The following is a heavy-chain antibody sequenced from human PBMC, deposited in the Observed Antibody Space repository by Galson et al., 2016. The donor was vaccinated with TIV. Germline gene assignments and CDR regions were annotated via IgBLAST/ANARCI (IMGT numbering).Heavy chain of an antibody. Sequence: QSGAEVKKPGESLKISCKGSGYSFTSYWIGWMRQMPGKGLEWMGIIYPGDSDTRYSPSFQGQVTITADKSTRTAYLQWSSLKASDTAVYYCARRDSTGISNFDFWGQGTLVTVSS. D-gene: IGHD3-22*01. J-gene: IGHJ4*02. V-gene: IGHV5-51*01. CDR3: ARRDSTGISNFDF. CDR2: IYPGDSDT. CDR1: GYSFTSYW.